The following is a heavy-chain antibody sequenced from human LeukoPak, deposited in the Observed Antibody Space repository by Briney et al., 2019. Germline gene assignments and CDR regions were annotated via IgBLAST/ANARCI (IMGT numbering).Heavy chain of an antibody. CDR1: GGSISSYY. D-gene: IGHD3-22*01. J-gene: IGHJ3*02. Sequence: PSETLSLTCTVSGGSISSYYWSWIRQPPGKGLEWIGYIYYSGSTNYNPSLKSRVTISVDTSKNQFSLKLSSVTAADTAVYYCARDTYYYDSSGYSDAFDIWGQGTMVTVSS. CDR3: ARDTYYYDSSGYSDAFDI. CDR2: IYYSGST. V-gene: IGHV4-59*01.